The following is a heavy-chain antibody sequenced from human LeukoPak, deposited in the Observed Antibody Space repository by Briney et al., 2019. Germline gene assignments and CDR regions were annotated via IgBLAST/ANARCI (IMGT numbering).Heavy chain of an antibody. CDR1: GFTFSSYA. V-gene: IGHV3-7*01. D-gene: IGHD6-6*01. CDR2: IKQDGSEK. CDR3: ARDLDPSSSPFPYYFDY. Sequence: GGSLRLSCAASGFTFSSYAMSWVRQAPGKGLEWVANIKQDGSEKYYVDSVKGRFTISRDNAKNSLYLQMNSLRAEDTAVYYCARDLDPSSSPFPYYFDYWGQGTLVTVSS. J-gene: IGHJ4*02.